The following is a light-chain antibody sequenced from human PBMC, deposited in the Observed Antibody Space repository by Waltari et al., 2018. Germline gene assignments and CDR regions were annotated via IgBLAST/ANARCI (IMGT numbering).Light chain of an antibody. CDR3: QVWDSSSDHVV. J-gene: IGLJ2*01. V-gene: IGLV3-21*04. Sequence: SYVLTQPPSVSVAPGKTARITCWGNNIGSKTMPWYQQKPGQAPVLVIYSDSDRPSGIPERFSGSNSGNTATLTISRVEAGDEADYYCQVWDSSSDHVVFGGGTKLTVL. CDR1: NIGSKT. CDR2: SDS.